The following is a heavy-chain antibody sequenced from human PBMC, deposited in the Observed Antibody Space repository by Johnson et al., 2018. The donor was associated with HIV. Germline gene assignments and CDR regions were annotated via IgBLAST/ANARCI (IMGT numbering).Heavy chain of an antibody. Sequence: VQLVESGGGLVKPGGSLKLSCTASGFTFSNAWMNWVRPAPGKGLEWVGRIKSKTDGGTTDYAAPVKGKFTISRDDSKTTLYLQMNSLKTEDTAVYYCITGGSGTIPSGAFDIWGQGTMVTVSS. V-gene: IGHV3-15*01. CDR2: IKSKTDGGTT. D-gene: IGHD1-26*01. CDR3: ITGGSGTIPSGAFDI. J-gene: IGHJ3*02. CDR1: GFTFSNAW.